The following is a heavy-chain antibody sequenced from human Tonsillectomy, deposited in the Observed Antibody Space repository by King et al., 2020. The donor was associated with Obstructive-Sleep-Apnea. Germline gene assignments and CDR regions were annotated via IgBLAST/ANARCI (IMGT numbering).Heavy chain of an antibody. D-gene: IGHD6-19*01. CDR3: AREARSRQQWLPRRAFDI. V-gene: IGHV3-7*01. J-gene: IGHJ3*02. Sequence: VQLEESGGGLVQPGGSLRLSCAASGFTFSSYWMSWVRQAPGKGLEWVANIKQDGSEKYYVDSVKGRFTTSRDNAKNSLYLQMNSLRAEDTAVYYWAREARSRQQWLPRRAFDIWGQGTMVTVSS. CDR1: GFTFSSYW. CDR2: IKQDGSEK.